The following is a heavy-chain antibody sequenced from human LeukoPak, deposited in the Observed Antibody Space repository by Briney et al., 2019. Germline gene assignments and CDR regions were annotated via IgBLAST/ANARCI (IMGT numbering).Heavy chain of an antibody. CDR3: ARDWGYSGYDLNYYYYGMDV. D-gene: IGHD5-12*01. V-gene: IGHV3-21*01. CDR2: ISSSSSYI. Sequence: GGSLRLSCAASGFTFSSYSMNWVRQAPGKGLEWVSSISSSSSYIYYADSVKGRFTISRDNAKNSLYLQMNSLRVEDTAVYYCARDWGYSGYDLNYYYYGMDVWGQGTTVTVSS. J-gene: IGHJ6*02. CDR1: GFTFSSYS.